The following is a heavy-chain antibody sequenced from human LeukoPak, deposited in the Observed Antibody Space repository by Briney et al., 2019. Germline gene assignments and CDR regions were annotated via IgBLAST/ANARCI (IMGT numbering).Heavy chain of an antibody. CDR3: ARVYDSSGNNWFDP. D-gene: IGHD3-22*01. Sequence: PSETLSLTCTVSGGSISSYYWSWIRQPAGKGLEWIGRIYTSGSTNHNPSLKSRVTMSVDTSKNQFSLKLSSVTAADTAVYYCARVYDSSGNNWFDPWGRGTLVTVSS. V-gene: IGHV4-4*07. CDR2: IYTSGST. CDR1: GGSISSYY. J-gene: IGHJ5*02.